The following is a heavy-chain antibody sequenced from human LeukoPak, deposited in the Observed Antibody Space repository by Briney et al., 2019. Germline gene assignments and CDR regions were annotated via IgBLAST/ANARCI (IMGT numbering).Heavy chain of an antibody. CDR1: GGSISGYF. CDR3: AREGGGSNRCLD. CDR2: IYATGTT. D-gene: IGHD3-16*02. J-gene: IGHJ1*01. Sequence: SETLSLTCTVSGGSISGYFWSWIRQPAGKGLEWMGRIYATGTTNYNPALKSRVTMSVDTSKNQFSLNLTSVTAADTAVYYCAREGGGSNRCLDWGQGTLVTVSS. V-gene: IGHV4-4*07.